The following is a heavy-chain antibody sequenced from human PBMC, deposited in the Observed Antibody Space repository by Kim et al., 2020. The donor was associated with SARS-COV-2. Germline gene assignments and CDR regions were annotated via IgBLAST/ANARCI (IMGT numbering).Heavy chain of an antibody. Sequence: SLKSRVTISVDTSKNQFSLKLSSVTAADTAVYYCARGLEGIAAAGYYFDYWGQGTLVTVSS. CDR3: ARGLEGIAAAGYYFDY. V-gene: IGHV4-34*01. D-gene: IGHD6-13*01. J-gene: IGHJ4*02.